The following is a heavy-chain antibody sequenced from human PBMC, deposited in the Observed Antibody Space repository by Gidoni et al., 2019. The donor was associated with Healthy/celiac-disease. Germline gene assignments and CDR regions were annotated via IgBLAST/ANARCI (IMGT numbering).Heavy chain of an antibody. CDR1: GVSISSYY. Sequence: QLQLQESGPGLVKPSETLSLTCPVSGVSISSYYWIWLLPPPGQGLEWIGYIYYSGSTNYKPSRKSRVTISVDTSKNQFSLKLSSVTAADTAVYYCARHRLFTYSSGWYVPRGERYPQDYGMDVWGQGTTVTVSS. CDR3: ARHRLFTYSSGWYVPRGERYPQDYGMDV. D-gene: IGHD6-19*01. J-gene: IGHJ6*02. V-gene: IGHV4-59*08. CDR2: IYYSGST.